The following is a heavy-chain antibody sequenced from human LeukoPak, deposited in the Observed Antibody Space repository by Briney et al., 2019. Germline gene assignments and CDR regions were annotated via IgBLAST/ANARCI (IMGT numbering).Heavy chain of an antibody. V-gene: IGHV4-4*02. CDR2: VNLQGGT. CDR3: AREGGSYRPLDY. Sequence: SGTLSLTCDVSGGSITQTNYWTCVRQPPGKGLEWIGEVNLQGGTNYNPSLLRRAAIAVDTSAHHVSLQMTSVTAADTAVYYCAREGGSYRPLDYSGQGTLVTVSS. CDR1: GGSITQTNY. D-gene: IGHD3-16*02. J-gene: IGHJ4*02.